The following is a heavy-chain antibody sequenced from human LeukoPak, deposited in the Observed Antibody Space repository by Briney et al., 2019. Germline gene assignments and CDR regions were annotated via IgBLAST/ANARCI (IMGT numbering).Heavy chain of an antibody. CDR2: IKRKTDGGTT. CDR3: TATLGY. Sequence: GGSLRLSCAASGFTFSNAWMTWVRQAPAKGLEWVGHIKRKTDGGTTDYAAPVKGRFTILRDDSKNTLYLQMNSLKTEDTAVYYCTATLGYWGRGTLVTVSS. V-gene: IGHV3-15*01. CDR1: GFTFSNAW. J-gene: IGHJ4*02.